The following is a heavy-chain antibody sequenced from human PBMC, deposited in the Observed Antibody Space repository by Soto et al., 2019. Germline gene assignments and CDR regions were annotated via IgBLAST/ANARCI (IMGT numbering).Heavy chain of an antibody. D-gene: IGHD6-19*01. V-gene: IGHV3-49*04. J-gene: IGHJ4*02. CDR2: IRSKAYGGTT. CDR3: TRDVTGYSSGWAFDY. CDR1: GFTLGDYA. Sequence: GGSLRLSCTASGFTLGDYAMSWVRQAPGKGLEWVGFIRSKAYGGTTEYAASVKGRFTISRDDSKSIAYLQMNSLKTEDTAVYYCTRDVTGYSSGWAFDYWGQGTLVTVSS.